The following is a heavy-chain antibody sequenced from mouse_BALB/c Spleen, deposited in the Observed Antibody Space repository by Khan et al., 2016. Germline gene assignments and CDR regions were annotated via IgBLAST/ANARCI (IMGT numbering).Heavy chain of an antibody. Sequence: QIQLVQSGPELKKPGETVKISCKASGYTFTNYGMNWVKQAPGKGLKWMGWMNTYTGEPTYADDFKGRFAFSLKTSARTAYLQINNLKNEDTDTYFCARDYDYDGDWYFDVWGAGTTVTVSS. J-gene: IGHJ1*01. D-gene: IGHD2-4*01. CDR3: ARDYDYDGDWYFDV. V-gene: IGHV9-3-1*01. CDR2: MNTYTGEP. CDR1: GYTFTNYG.